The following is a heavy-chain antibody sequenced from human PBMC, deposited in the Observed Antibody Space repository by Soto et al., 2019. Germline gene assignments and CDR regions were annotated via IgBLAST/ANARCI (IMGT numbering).Heavy chain of an antibody. Sequence: QVHLVQSGAEVKKPGASVKVSCKASGYTLTRSYMHWLQQAPGQGLEWMGIINPSGGTTSYAQKFQGRVTLTRDTSTSTVYMELSDLRSDDTAVYFCARDRSILEWSYFDYWGQGTLVTVSS. J-gene: IGHJ4*02. CDR1: GYTLTRSY. CDR2: INPSGGTT. CDR3: ARDRSILEWSYFDY. D-gene: IGHD3-3*01. V-gene: IGHV1-46*01.